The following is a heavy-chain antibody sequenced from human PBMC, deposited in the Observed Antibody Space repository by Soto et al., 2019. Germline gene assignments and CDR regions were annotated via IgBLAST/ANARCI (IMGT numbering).Heavy chain of an antibody. CDR1: GGSISSGDYY. Sequence: PSETLSLTCTVSGGSISSGDYYWSWIRQPPGKGLEWIGYIYYSGSTYYNPSLKSRVTISVDTSKNQFSLKLSSVTAADTAVYYCARVGYYDSSGFNRHYFDYWGQGTLVTVSS. D-gene: IGHD3-22*01. CDR2: IYYSGST. V-gene: IGHV4-30-4*01. J-gene: IGHJ4*02. CDR3: ARVGYYDSSGFNRHYFDY.